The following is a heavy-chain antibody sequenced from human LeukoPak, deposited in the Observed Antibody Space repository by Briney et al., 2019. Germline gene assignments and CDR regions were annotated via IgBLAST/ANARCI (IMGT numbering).Heavy chain of an antibody. D-gene: IGHD1-7*01. J-gene: IGHJ3*02. CDR2: INPNSGGT. CDR1: GYTFTGYY. CDR3: ARAPNWNYVGSAFDI. Sequence: GASVKVSCNASGYTFTGYYMHWVRQAPGQGLEWMGWINPNSGGTNYAQKFQGRVTMTRDTSISTAYMELSRLRSDDTAVYYCARAPNWNYVGSAFDIWGQGTMVTVSS. V-gene: IGHV1-2*02.